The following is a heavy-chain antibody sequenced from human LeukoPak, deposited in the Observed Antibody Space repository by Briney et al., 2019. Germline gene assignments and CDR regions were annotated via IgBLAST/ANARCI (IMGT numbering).Heavy chain of an antibody. CDR3: ARVSYCGGDCAYYYYYMDV. CDR2: IYTSGST. D-gene: IGHD2-21*02. Sequence: PSETLSLTCTVSGGSISNYYWSWIRQPAGKGLEWIGRIYTSGSTNYNPSLKSRVTMSVDTSKNQFSLKLSSVTAADTAVYYCARVSYCGGDCAYYYYYMDVWGKGTTVTVSS. V-gene: IGHV4-4*07. J-gene: IGHJ6*03. CDR1: GGSISNYY.